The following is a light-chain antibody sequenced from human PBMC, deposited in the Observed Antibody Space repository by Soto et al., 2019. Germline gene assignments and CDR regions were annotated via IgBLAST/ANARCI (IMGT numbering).Light chain of an antibody. Sequence: SYELTQPPSVSVAPGQTARITCGGNNIGSKTVHWYQQKPGQAPVLVVYADNDRPSGIPERFSGSKSGNTATLTISRVEAGDEADYYGQVWDGSSDHPGVFGTGTKVTVL. J-gene: IGLJ1*01. CDR1: NIGSKT. CDR2: ADN. CDR3: QVWDGSSDHPGV. V-gene: IGLV3-21*02.